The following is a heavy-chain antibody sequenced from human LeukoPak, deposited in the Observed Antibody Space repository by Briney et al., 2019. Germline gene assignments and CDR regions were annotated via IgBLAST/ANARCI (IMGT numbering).Heavy chain of an antibody. V-gene: IGHV3-23*01. CDR2: ISGSGGST. J-gene: IGHJ4*02. D-gene: IGHD3-22*01. CDR1: GFTFSTYA. Sequence: PGGSLRLSCATSGFTFSTYAMSWVRQAPGKGLEWVSGISGSGGSTYYADSEKGRFTISRDNSKNTLYLQMNSLRAEDTAVYYCAKEGSYYYDSSDYYYPFEYWGQGTLVTVSS. CDR3: AKEGSYYYDSSDYYYPFEY.